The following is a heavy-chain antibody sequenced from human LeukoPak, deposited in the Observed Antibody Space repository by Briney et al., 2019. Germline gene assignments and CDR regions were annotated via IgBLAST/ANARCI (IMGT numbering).Heavy chain of an antibody. CDR3: AIGGAVYDYVWGSYRYPDY. CDR2: INHSGST. Sequence: SETLSLTCAVYGGSFSGYYWSWIRQPPGKGLEWIGEINHSGSTNYNPSLKSRVTISVDTSKNQFSLKLSSVTAADTAVYYCAIGGAVYDYVWGSYRYPDYWGQGTLVTVSS. V-gene: IGHV4-34*01. D-gene: IGHD3-16*02. J-gene: IGHJ4*02. CDR1: GGSFSGYY.